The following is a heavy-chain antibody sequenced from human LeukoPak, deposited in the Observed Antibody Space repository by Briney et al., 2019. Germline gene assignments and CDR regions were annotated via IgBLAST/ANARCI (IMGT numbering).Heavy chain of an antibody. CDR2: ISAYNGDT. CDR3: ARGTMIPTDAFDI. D-gene: IGHD3-22*01. CDR1: GYMFSSYG. Sequence: ASVKVSCKASGYMFSSYGISWVRQAPGQGLEWMGWISAYNGDTNYAQKLQGRVTMTTDTSTSTAYMELRSLRSDDTAVYYCARGTMIPTDAFDIWGQGTMVTVSS. V-gene: IGHV1-18*01. J-gene: IGHJ3*02.